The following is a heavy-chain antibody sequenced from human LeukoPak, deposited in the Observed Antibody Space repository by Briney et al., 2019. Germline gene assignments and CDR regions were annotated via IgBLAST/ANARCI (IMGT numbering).Heavy chain of an antibody. Sequence: PGGSLRLSCAVSGFTFDDYGMSWVRQAPGKGLEWVSGINWNGGSIGYADSVKGRFTISRDNVKNSLYLQMNSLRAEDTAVYFCVRSPPDLRGSGYNSGWFVRHWFDSWGQGTLVTVSS. CDR2: INWNGGSI. J-gene: IGHJ5*01. V-gene: IGHV3-20*04. CDR1: GFTFDDYG. D-gene: IGHD6-19*01. CDR3: VRSPPDLRGSGYNSGWFVRHWFDS.